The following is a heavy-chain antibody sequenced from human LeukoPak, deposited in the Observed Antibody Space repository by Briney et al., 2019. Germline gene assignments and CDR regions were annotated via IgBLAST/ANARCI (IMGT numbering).Heavy chain of an antibody. CDR3: AKDLTWIQLRFDY. CDR1: GYTFTGYY. J-gene: IGHJ4*02. V-gene: IGHV1-2*02. Sequence: ASVKVSCKASGYTFTGYYMHWVRQAPGQGLEWMGWINPNNGGTNYAQKFQGRVTMTRDTSISTAYMELNRLRSDDTAVYYCAKDLTWIQLRFDYWGQGTLVTVSS. CDR2: INPNNGGT. D-gene: IGHD5-18*01.